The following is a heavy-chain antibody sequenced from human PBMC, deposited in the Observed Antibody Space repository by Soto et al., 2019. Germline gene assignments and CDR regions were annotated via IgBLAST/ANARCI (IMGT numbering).Heavy chain of an antibody. CDR2: ISGSGGST. CDR1: GVTFSSYA. Sequence: PGGSLRLSCAASGVTFSSYAMSWVRQAPGKGLEWVSAISGSGGSTYYADSVKGRFTISRDNSKNTLYLQMNSLRAEDTAVYYCASLLHLGELSLRGDAFDIWGQGTMVTVSS. D-gene: IGHD3-16*02. J-gene: IGHJ3*02. CDR3: ASLLHLGELSLRGDAFDI. V-gene: IGHV3-23*01.